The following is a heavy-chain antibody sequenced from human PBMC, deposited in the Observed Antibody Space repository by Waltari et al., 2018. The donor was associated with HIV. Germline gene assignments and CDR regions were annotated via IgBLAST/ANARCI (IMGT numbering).Heavy chain of an antibody. CDR3: ARVARGLRQGSFDI. V-gene: IGHV3-11*05. Sequence: QVHLVESGGDLVKPGGSLRLSYVGSGFTFSDYYMTWIRQAPGKRMEGVSYIAVSSAYTNYGDSVKGRFTMSRDDAKKSLFLQINSLRPEDTAVYYCARVARGLRQGSFDIWGQGTMVTVSS. CDR1: GFTFSDYY. J-gene: IGHJ3*02. D-gene: IGHD2-15*01. CDR2: IAVSSAYT.